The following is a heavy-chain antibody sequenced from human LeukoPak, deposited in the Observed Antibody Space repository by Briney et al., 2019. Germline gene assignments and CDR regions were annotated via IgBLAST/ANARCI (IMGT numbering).Heavy chain of an antibody. Sequence: SETLSLTCTVSGGSISSYYWSWIRQPPGKGLEWIGYIYYSGSTNYNPSLKSRVTISVDTSKNQFSLKLSSVTAADTAVYYCARGTDQANSSGWSLYYFDYWGQGTLVTVSS. CDR3: ARGTDQANSSGWSLYYFDY. V-gene: IGHV4-59*12. CDR1: GGSISSYY. J-gene: IGHJ4*02. D-gene: IGHD6-19*01. CDR2: IYYSGST.